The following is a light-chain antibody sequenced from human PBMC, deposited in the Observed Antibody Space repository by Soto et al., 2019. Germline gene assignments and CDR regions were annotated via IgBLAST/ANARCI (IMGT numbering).Light chain of an antibody. Sequence: FVMRQTPATLSVSPGEVATLSCMASQGIGDTLSWYQHKPGQAPRLVIFGASFRATGIPDRFSGSGSGTDFTLTISRLEPEDFAVYYCQQYGSSPTTFGQGTNVDI. J-gene: IGKJ1*01. CDR1: QGIGDT. V-gene: IGKV3-20*01. CDR2: GAS. CDR3: QQYGSSPTT.